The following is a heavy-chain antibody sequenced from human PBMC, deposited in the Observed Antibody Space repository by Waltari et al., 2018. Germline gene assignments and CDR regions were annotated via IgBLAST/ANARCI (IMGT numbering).Heavy chain of an antibody. CDR2: IYSSGSS. CDR1: GGFIRTYY. V-gene: IGHV4-4*07. J-gene: IGHJ5*02. Sequence: QVQLQESGPGLVKPSETLSLTCSVSGGFIRTYYWTWIRQPAGKGLEWIGRIYSSGSSNSNPSLKSRVTMSIDTSKNQLSLKLKSVTAADTAVYYCARVSLASCTARNCPSWLDPWGQGTLVTVSS. CDR3: ARVSLASCTARNCPSWLDP. D-gene: IGHD2-8*02.